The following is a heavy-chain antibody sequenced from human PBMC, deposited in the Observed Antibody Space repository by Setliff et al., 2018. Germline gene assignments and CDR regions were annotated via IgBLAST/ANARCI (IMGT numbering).Heavy chain of an antibody. Sequence: SETLSLTCKVSGDSMIGYYWSWIRQPPGKGLDWIGYVYSGGSPNYSPSFKSRVTMSIDTSKNQFSLNLKSVTAADTAVYYCARLYHNDNSADFRRAPFDVWGQGMMVTVSS. D-gene: IGHD3-22*01. CDR2: VYSGGSP. J-gene: IGHJ3*01. CDR1: GDSMIGYY. V-gene: IGHV4-59*01. CDR3: ARLYHNDNSADFRRAPFDV.